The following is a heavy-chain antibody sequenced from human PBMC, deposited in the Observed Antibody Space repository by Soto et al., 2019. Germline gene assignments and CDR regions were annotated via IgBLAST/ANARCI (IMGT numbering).Heavy chain of an antibody. CDR3: AIPRYSYGHWFDP. CDR2: IDPSDSYT. D-gene: IGHD5-18*01. CDR1: VYIFTSYW. Sequence: PGESLKISGKGSVYIFTSYWISWVRQMPGKGLEWRGRIDPSDSYTNYSPSFQGHVTISADKSISTASLQWSSLKASDTAMYYCAIPRYSYGHWFDPWGQGTLVTVSS. V-gene: IGHV5-10-1*01. J-gene: IGHJ5*02.